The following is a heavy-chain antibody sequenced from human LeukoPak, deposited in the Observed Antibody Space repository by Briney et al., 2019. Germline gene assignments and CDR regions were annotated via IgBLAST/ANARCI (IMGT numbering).Heavy chain of an antibody. Sequence: GGSLILSCAASGFTVSSNYMSWVRQAPGKGLEWVSVIYSGGSTYYADSVKGRFTISRDNSKNTLYLQMNSLRAEDTAVYYCARGELELLAGDYWGQGTLVTVSS. D-gene: IGHD1-7*01. CDR1: GFTVSSNY. V-gene: IGHV3-53*01. CDR2: IYSGGST. J-gene: IGHJ4*02. CDR3: ARGELELLAGDY.